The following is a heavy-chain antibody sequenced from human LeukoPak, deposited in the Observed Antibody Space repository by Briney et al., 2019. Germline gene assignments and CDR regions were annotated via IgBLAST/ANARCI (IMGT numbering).Heavy chain of an antibody. CDR3: ARDGFATGSHDF. CDR2: IRQDGSVQ. V-gene: IGHV3-7*01. Sequence: GGSLRLSCAASGFTFSGCWMSWVRQAPGKGLQWVANIRQDGSVQHYVDAVKGRFTISRDSAKDSLFLHMNSLRPEDTAVYYCARDGFATGSHDFWGQGTLATVSP. J-gene: IGHJ4*02. D-gene: IGHD3-10*01. CDR1: GFTFSGCW.